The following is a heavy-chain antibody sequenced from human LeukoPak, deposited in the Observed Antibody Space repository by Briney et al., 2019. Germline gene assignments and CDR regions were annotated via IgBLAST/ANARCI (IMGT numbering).Heavy chain of an antibody. CDR2: IYSGGST. D-gene: IGHD3-10*01. CDR1: GFTVSSNY. V-gene: IGHV3-66*02. Sequence: GGSLSLSCAASGFTVSSNYMSWVRQAPGKGLEWVSVIYSGGSTYYADSVKGRFTISRDNSKNTLYLQMNSLRAEDTAVYYCARGVTMARGVINYFDYWGQGTLVTVSS. J-gene: IGHJ4*02. CDR3: ARGVTMARGVINYFDY.